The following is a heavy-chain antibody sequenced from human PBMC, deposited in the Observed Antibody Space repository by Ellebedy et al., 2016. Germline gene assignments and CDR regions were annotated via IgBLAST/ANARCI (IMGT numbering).Heavy chain of an antibody. CDR2: IDPNSGGT. CDR3: AREAVITFGGAAPFDP. Sequence: ASVKVSXXAFGYTFTGYYIHWVRQAPGQGLEWMGWIDPNSGGTNYAQKFQGWVTMTRDTSISTVYMELSRLRSDDTAVYYCAREAVITFGGAAPFDPWGQGILVTVSS. D-gene: IGHD3-16*01. J-gene: IGHJ5*02. CDR1: GYTFTGYY. V-gene: IGHV1-2*04.